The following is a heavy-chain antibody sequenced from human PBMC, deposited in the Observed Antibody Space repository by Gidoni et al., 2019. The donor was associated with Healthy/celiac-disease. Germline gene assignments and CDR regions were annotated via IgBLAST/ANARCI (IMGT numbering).Heavy chain of an antibody. V-gene: IGHV4-38-2*02. CDR2: IYHSGST. CDR3: ARDLEVAVAGRVLDY. J-gene: IGHJ4*02. CDR1: GYSISSGYY. D-gene: IGHD6-19*01. Sequence: ETLSLTCPVPGYSISSGYYWGWIRQPPGKGLEWIGSIYHSGSTYYNPSLKSRVTISVDTSKNQFSLKLSSVTAADTAVYYCARDLEVAVAGRVLDYWGQGTLVTVSS.